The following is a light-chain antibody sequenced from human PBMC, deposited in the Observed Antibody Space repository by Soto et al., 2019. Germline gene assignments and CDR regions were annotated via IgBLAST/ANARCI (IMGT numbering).Light chain of an antibody. CDR3: SSYTSSSLDV. V-gene: IGLV2-18*02. Sequence: QSALTQPPSVSGSPGQSVTISCTETSSDVGSYNRVSWYQQPPGTAPKLMIYEVSNRPSGVPDRFSGSKSGNTASLTISGLQAEDEADYYCSSYTSSSLDVFGTGTKVTVL. CDR2: EVS. CDR1: SSDVGSYNR. J-gene: IGLJ1*01.